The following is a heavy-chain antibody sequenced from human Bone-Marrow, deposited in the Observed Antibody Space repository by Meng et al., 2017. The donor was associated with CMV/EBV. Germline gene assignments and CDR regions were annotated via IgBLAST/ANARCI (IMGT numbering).Heavy chain of an antibody. CDR2: IYYSGST. V-gene: IGHV4-61*08. J-gene: IGHJ4*02. CDR1: GGSISSGGYY. D-gene: IGHD6-6*01. CDR3: ARLSSLATGDY. Sequence: TCTVSGGSISSGGYYWSWLRQHPGKGLEWIGYIYYSGSTNYNPSLKSRVTISVDTSKNQFSLKLSSVTAADTAVYYCARLSSLATGDYWGQGTLVTVSS.